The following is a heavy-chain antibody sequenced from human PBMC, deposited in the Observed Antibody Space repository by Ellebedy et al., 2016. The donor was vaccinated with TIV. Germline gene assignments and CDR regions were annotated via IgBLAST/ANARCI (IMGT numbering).Heavy chain of an antibody. CDR3: ASGSMVRGVKVLDYYYYGMDV. CDR1: GYTFTSYG. CDR2: IIPIFGTA. D-gene: IGHD3-10*01. Sequence: AASVKVSCKASGYTFTSYGISWVRQAPGQGLEWMGGIIPIFGTANYAQKFQGRVTITADESTSTAYMELSSLRSEDTAVYYCASGSMVRGVKVLDYYYYGMDVWGQGTTVTGSS. V-gene: IGHV1-69*13. J-gene: IGHJ6*02.